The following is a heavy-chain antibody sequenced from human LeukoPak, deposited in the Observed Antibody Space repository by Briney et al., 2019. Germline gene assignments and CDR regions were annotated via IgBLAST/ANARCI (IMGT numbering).Heavy chain of an antibody. CDR2: IKKDGFFS. J-gene: IGHJ4*02. Sequence: GGSLRLSCAASGFTFSSYAMSWVRHAPGKGLVWISLIKKDGFFSTYADSVKGRFTISRDDAKNTLYLQMDSLRADDTAVYYCATDLDYTFDYWGRGTLVTVSS. D-gene: IGHD4-4*01. CDR1: GFTFSSYA. V-gene: IGHV3-74*03. CDR3: ATDLDYTFDY.